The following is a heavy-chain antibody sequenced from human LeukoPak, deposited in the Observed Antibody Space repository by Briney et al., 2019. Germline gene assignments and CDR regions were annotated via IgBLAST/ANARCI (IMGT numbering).Heavy chain of an antibody. V-gene: IGHV4-34*01. CDR1: GGSFSGYY. J-gene: IGHJ4*02. Sequence: SETLSLTCAVYGGSFSGYYWSWIRQPPGKGLEWIGEINHSGSTNYNPSLKSRVTISVDTSKNQFSLKLSSVTAADTAVYYCARVLGYYDSSGYHGIFDYWGQGTLVTVSS. CDR2: INHSGST. D-gene: IGHD3-22*01. CDR3: ARVLGYYDSSGYHGIFDY.